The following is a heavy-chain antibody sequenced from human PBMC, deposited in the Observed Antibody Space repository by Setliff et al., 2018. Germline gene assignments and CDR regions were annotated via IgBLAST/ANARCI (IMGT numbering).Heavy chain of an antibody. CDR3: ARGLSYYDSSGYLLAPYAFEI. J-gene: IGHJ3*02. V-gene: IGHV4-34*01. D-gene: IGHD3-22*01. CDR1: GGSFNSYY. Sequence: SETLSLTCAVYGGSFNSYYWSWIRQPPGKGLEWIGEIDQSGSTNYNPSLKSRVTMSVDTSKNQFSLKLSSVTAADTAVYYCARGLSYYDSSGYLLAPYAFEIWGQGTMGTVSS. CDR2: IDQSGST.